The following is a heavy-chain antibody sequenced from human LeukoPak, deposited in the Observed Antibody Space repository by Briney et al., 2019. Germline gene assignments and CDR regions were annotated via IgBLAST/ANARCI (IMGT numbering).Heavy chain of an antibody. V-gene: IGHV3-53*01. CDR3: ASLSRSYWFDP. Sequence: PGGSLRLSCAASGFTVSSNYMSWVRQAPGKGLEWVSVIYSGGSTYYADSVKGRFTISRDNSKNTLYLQMNSLRAEDTAVYYCASLSRSYWFDPWGQGTLVTVSS. D-gene: IGHD4-17*01. CDR2: IYSGGST. J-gene: IGHJ5*02. CDR1: GFTVSSNY.